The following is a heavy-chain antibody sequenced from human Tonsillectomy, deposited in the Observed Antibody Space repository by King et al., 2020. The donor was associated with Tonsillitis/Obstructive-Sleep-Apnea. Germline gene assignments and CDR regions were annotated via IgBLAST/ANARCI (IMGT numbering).Heavy chain of an antibody. J-gene: IGHJ3*02. Sequence: VQLVESGGGLVQPGKSLRLSCAASGFTFSSYWMTWVRQAPGKALEWVANINQDGTEKYYVDSVKGRFIISRDNAKNSLYLQMNSLRAEDTAMYYCARDMVTTIVLVPFDIWGQGTMVAVSS. CDR3: ARDMVTTIVLVPFDI. CDR2: INQDGTEK. V-gene: IGHV3-7*01. D-gene: IGHD3-22*01. CDR1: GFTFSSYW.